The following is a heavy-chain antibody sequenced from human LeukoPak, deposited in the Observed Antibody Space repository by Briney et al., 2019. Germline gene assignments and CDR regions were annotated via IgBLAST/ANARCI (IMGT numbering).Heavy chain of an antibody. CDR1: GGSISSYH. J-gene: IGHJ5*02. D-gene: IGHD3-10*01. CDR3: AREGLNMVRGIIPKEAWGWFDP. CDR2: MYYSGST. Sequence: PSETLSLTCTVSGGSISSYHWSWIRQPPGKGLEWIGNMYYSGSTNYNPSLKSRVTISIDTSKNQFSLKLSSVTAADTAVYYCAREGLNMVRGIIPKEAWGWFDPWGQGALVTVSS. V-gene: IGHV4-59*12.